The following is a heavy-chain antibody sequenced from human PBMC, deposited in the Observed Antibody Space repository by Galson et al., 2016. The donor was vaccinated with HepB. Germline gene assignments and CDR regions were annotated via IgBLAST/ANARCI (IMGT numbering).Heavy chain of an antibody. V-gene: IGHV1-46*01. CDR3: AREFGDCSNTRCSKQFFDY. CDR1: GYTFISYD. J-gene: IGHJ4*02. Sequence: VKVSCKASGYTFISYDITWVRQAPGQGLEWMGILNPDIGATHNAQNFQGRVTLTRDTSTSTIYMDLSSLTSEDTAVYYCAREFGDCSNTRCSKQFFDYWGQGTLITVSS. CDR2: LNPDIGAT. D-gene: IGHD2-2*01.